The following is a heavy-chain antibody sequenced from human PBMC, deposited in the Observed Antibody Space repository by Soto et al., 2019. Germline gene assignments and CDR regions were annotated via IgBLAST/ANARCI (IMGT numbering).Heavy chain of an antibody. V-gene: IGHV1-18*01. CDR3: TRDSPSGYY. CDR2: ISAYNGNT. Sequence: QVQLVQSGAEVKKPGASVKVSCKASGYTFTSYGISWVRQAPGQRLEGMGWISAYNGNTKYAQKQQSRVIMTTNTSTSTGCRELRRMRSDETAVYFSTRDSPSGYYWGQGTLFTGSS. J-gene: IGHJ4*02. CDR1: GYTFTSYG. D-gene: IGHD6-25*01.